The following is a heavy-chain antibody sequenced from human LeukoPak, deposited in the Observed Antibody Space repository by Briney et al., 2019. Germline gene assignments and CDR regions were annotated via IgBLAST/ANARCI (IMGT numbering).Heavy chain of an antibody. CDR1: GFTFSSYA. J-gene: IGHJ3*02. CDR2: LSIGSAYI. Sequence: GGSLRLSCAASGFTFSSYAMSWVRQAPGKGLEWVSSLSIGSAYIYYADSVKGRFTISRDSAKNSLHLQMNSLRAEDTAVYYCARVRNSGSYHDGLDIWGQGTMVTVSS. D-gene: IGHD1-26*01. CDR3: ARVRNSGSYHDGLDI. V-gene: IGHV3-21*01.